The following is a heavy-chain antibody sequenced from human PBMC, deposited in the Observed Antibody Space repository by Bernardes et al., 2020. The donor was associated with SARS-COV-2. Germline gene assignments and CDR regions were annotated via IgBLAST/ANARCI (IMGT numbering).Heavy chain of an antibody. D-gene: IGHD3-22*01. CDR2: SNPNSGGT. CDR1: GYTFTGYY. CDR3: ALPPSNYDRYGMDV. Sequence: ASVTVSCKASGYTFTGYYIHWVRQAPGQGHEWVGWSNPNSGGTIYAQTFQGRVTMTRDTSISTAYMELSRLRSDDTAMYYCALPPSNYDRYGMDVWGQGTTVTVSS. J-gene: IGHJ6*02. V-gene: IGHV1-2*02.